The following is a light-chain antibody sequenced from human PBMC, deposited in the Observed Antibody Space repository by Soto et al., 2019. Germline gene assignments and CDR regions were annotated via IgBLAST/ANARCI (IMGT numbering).Light chain of an antibody. CDR3: QTWGTGIRV. CDR1: SGHSNYA. Sequence: QLVLTQSPSASASLGASVKLTCTLSSGHSNYAIAWHQQQPEKGPRYLMKVYSDGSHRKGDGIPDRFSGSSSGTERYLTISSLQSEDEADNYCQTWGTGIRVFGGGTKLTVL. J-gene: IGLJ3*02. V-gene: IGLV4-69*01. CDR2: VYSDGSH.